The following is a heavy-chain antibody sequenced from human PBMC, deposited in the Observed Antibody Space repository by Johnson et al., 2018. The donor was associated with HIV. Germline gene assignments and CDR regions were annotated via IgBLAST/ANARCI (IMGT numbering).Heavy chain of an antibody. D-gene: IGHD3-10*01. Sequence: VQLVESGGGLVQPGRSLRLSCAASGFTFDDFAMHWVRQAPGKGLEWVSGISGSGGSTYYADSIKGRFTISRDNSKNTLFLQMNSLRAEDTAVYYCAKDLWEYYYGSGRDGAFDIWGQGTMVTVSS. J-gene: IGHJ3*02. CDR1: GFTFDDFA. V-gene: IGHV3-23*04. CDR2: ISGSGGST. CDR3: AKDLWEYYYGSGRDGAFDI.